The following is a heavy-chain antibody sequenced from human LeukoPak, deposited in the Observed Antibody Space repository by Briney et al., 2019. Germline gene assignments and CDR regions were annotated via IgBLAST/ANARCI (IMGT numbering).Heavy chain of an antibody. Sequence: GGSLRLSCAASGFPFSRYAVHWARQAPGKGLEWVALRSHDGGIEDYADSVKGRFTISRDNSRNTLYLQMNSLKPEDTAVYYCASSNEFYYDTSTYVDYWGQGTLVTVSS. CDR2: RSHDGGIE. CDR1: GFPFSRYA. CDR3: ASSNEFYYDTSTYVDY. J-gene: IGHJ4*02. V-gene: IGHV3-30-3*01. D-gene: IGHD3-22*01.